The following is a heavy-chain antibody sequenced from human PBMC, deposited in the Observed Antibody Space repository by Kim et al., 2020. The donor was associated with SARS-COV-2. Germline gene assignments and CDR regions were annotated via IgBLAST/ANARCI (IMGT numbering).Heavy chain of an antibody. J-gene: IGHJ4*02. D-gene: IGHD6-13*01. V-gene: IGHV1-3*01. CDR3: AREYSSSWYDY. Sequence: TKYSQKFQGRGTITRDTSASTAYMELSSLRSEDTAVYDCAREYSSSWYDYWGQGTLVTVAS. CDR2: T.